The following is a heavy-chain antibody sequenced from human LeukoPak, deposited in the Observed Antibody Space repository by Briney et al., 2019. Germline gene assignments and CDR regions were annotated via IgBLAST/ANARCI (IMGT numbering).Heavy chain of an antibody. Sequence: SETLSLTCTVSGGSISSSSYYWGWIRQPPGKGLEWIGSIYYSGSTYYNPSLKSRVTISVDTSKNQFSLKLSSVTAADTAVYYCARHLSDYYGSGIYYNTWGQGSLVTVSS. CDR1: GGSISSSSYY. V-gene: IGHV4-39*01. J-gene: IGHJ1*01. D-gene: IGHD3-10*01. CDR3: ARHLSDYYGSGIYYNT. CDR2: IYYSGST.